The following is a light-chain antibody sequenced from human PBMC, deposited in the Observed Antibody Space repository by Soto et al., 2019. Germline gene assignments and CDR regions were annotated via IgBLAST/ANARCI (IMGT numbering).Light chain of an antibody. Sequence: DIVMTQSPLSLPVTPGEPASISCSSSQSLLHSNGYNYLDWYLQKPGQSPQLLIYLGSNRASGVPDRVSGSGSGTDFTLKISRVEAGDVGVYYCMQTLQTPTFGQGTKVEIK. CDR1: QSLLHSNGYNY. J-gene: IGKJ1*01. V-gene: IGKV2-28*01. CDR2: LGS. CDR3: MQTLQTPT.